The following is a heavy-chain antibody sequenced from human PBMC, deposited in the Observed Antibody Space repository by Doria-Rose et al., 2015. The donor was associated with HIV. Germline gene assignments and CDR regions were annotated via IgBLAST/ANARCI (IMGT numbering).Heavy chain of an antibody. CDR2: IFSDDER. CDR1: GVSLSSPGMG. V-gene: IGHV2-26*01. Sequence: QESGPVLVKPTETLTLTCTVSGVSLSSPGMGVSWIRQPPGKDLEWLANIFSDDERSYKTSLKSRLTISRGTSKSQVVLTMTDMDPVDTATYYCARIKSSRWYHKYYVDFWGQGTLVIVSA. J-gene: IGHJ4*02. D-gene: IGHD6-13*01. CDR3: ARIKSSRWYHKYYVDF.